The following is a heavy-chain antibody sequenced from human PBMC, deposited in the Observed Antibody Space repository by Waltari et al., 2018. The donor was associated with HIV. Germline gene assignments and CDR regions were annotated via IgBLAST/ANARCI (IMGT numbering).Heavy chain of an antibody. CDR3: ARGYIILVLGASSHWFDP. CDR1: GYTFSGYY. Sequence: QVHLVQSGAEVKKPGASVKVSCKASGYTFSGYYMYWVRQAPGQGLEWMGGINPNRGNTRYAQKCQGRVTMTRDTSINTAYMEVNGLRSDDTAVYYCARGYIILVLGASSHWFDPWGQGTLVTVSS. D-gene: IGHD3-10*01. CDR2: INPNRGNT. V-gene: IGHV1-2*02. J-gene: IGHJ5*02.